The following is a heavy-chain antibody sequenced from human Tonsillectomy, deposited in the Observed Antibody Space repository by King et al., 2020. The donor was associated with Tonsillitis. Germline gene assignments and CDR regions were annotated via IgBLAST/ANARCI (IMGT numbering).Heavy chain of an antibody. D-gene: IGHD6-13*01. CDR1: GFTFSSYA. CDR3: AKDPGYSRGGG. J-gene: IGHJ4*02. Sequence: VQLVESGGGLVQPGGSLRLSCAASGFTFSSYAMSWVRQAPGKGLEWVSAISGRGGSTDYADSMNGRFTISTDNSKNTLYLQMNSLRAEDTAVYYCAKDPGYSRGGGWGQGTLVTVSS. CDR2: ISGRGGST. V-gene: IGHV3-23*04.